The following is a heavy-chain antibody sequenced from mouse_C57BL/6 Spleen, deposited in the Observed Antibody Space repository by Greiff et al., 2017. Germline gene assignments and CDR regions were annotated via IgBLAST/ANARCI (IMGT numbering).Heavy chain of an antibody. CDR3: AIRDSSGPWFAY. D-gene: IGHD3-2*02. CDR2: ISTYYGDA. Sequence: QVQLKESGPELVRPGVSVKISCKGSGYTFTDYAMHWVKQSHAKSLEWIGVISTYYGDASYNQKFKDKATMTVDKSSSTAYMELARLTSEDSAVYYCAIRDSSGPWFAYWGQGTLVTVAA. J-gene: IGHJ3*01. CDR1: GYTFTDYA. V-gene: IGHV1-67*01.